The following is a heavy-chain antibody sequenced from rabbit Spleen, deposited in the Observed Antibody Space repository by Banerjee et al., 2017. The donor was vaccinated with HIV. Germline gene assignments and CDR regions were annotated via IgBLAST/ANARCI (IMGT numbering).Heavy chain of an antibody. D-gene: IGHD7-1*01. V-gene: IGHV1S45*01. CDR2: IAGDSSGFT. CDR1: GFSFSSSDY. Sequence: QEKLVESGGGLVQPEGSLTLTCIASGFSFSSSDYMCWVRQAPGKGLEWISCIAGDSSGFTYSATWAKGRFTCSKTSSTTVTLQMTSLTVADTATYFCARDTGTSFSTYGMDLWGQGTLVTVS. CDR3: ARDTGTSFSTYGMDL. J-gene: IGHJ6*01.